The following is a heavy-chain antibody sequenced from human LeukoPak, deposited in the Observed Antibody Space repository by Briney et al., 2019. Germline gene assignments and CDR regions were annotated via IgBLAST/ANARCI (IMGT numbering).Heavy chain of an antibody. CDR1: GFIFGDYA. J-gene: IGHJ4*02. CDR3: SRDRDALLWFGEFYYFDY. D-gene: IGHD3-10*01. Sequence: GGSLRLSCTGSGFIFGDYAMSWVRQAPGKGLEWVGFIRSKANGGTTEYAASVKGRFTISRDDSKSIAYLQMNSLKTEDTAVYYCSRDRDALLWFGEFYYFDYWGQGTLVTVSS. CDR2: IRSKANGGTT. V-gene: IGHV3-49*04.